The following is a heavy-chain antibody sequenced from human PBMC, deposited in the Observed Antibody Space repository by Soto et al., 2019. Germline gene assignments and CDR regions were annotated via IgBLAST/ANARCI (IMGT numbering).Heavy chain of an antibody. D-gene: IGHD4-17*01. Sequence: GGSLRLSCAASGFTFSSYAMSWVRQAPGKGLEWVSAISGSGASTYYADSVKGRFTISRDNSKNTLYLQMNSLRAEDTAVYYCAKVPNYGDERGHFDYWGQGTLVTVSS. J-gene: IGHJ4*02. CDR2: ISGSGAST. V-gene: IGHV3-23*01. CDR3: AKVPNYGDERGHFDY. CDR1: GFTFSSYA.